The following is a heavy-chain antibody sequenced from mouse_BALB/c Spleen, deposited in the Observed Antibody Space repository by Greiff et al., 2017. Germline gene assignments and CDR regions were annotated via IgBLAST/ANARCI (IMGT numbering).Heavy chain of an antibody. CDR1: GYTFTSYW. Sequence: VQLQQSGAELARPGASVKLSCKASGYTFTSYWMQWVKQRPGQGLEWIGAIYPGDGDTRYTQKFKGKATLTADKSSSTAYMQLSSLASEDSAVYYCARSSGTPYFDYWGQGTTLTVSS. D-gene: IGHD4-1*01. CDR2: IYPGDGDT. J-gene: IGHJ2*01. V-gene: IGHV1-87*01. CDR3: ARSSGTPYFDY.